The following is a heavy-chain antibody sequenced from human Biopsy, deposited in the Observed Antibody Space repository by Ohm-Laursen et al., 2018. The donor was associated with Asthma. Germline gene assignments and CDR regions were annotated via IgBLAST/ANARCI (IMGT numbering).Heavy chain of an antibody. V-gene: IGHV4-31*03. CDR2: IYYSGST. J-gene: IGHJ4*02. Sequence: SQTLSLTCTVSYGSITSGGYYWTWIRQHPGKGLEWIGFIYYSGSTYYNPSLKSRVSISIDTSKNQFSLKLSSVTAADTAVYYWARARDYYDSRGYYRSFDYWGQGTLVTVSS. CDR1: YGSITSGGYY. D-gene: IGHD3-22*01. CDR3: ARARDYYDSRGYYRSFDY.